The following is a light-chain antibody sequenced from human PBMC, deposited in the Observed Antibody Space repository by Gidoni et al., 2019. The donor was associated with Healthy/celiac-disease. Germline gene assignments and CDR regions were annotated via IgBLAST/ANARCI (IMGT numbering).Light chain of an antibody. CDR1: QGISSY. J-gene: IGKJ4*01. V-gene: IGKV1-9*01. CDR2: AAS. CDR3: QQLNSYLT. Sequence: DIQLTQSPSFLSASVGDRVTITCRASQGISSYLAWYQQKPGKAPQLLIYAASTLKSGVPSRFSGSGSGTEFTLTISSLQPEDFATYYCQQLNSYLTFGGGTKVEIK.